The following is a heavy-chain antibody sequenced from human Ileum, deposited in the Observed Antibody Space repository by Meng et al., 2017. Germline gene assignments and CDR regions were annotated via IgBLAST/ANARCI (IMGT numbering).Heavy chain of an antibody. CDR2: INPNCGGT. CDR3: TYGDFDY. J-gene: IGHJ4*02. Sequence: QVQLVQSGAEGKKTGASVKVSCKASGYTFTGYYMHWVRQAPGQGLEWMGRINPNCGGTNYAQKFQGRVTMTRDTSISTAYMELSSLRSDDTAMYYCTYGDFDYWGQGTLVTVSS. V-gene: IGHV1-2*06. D-gene: IGHD4-17*01. CDR1: GYTFTGYY.